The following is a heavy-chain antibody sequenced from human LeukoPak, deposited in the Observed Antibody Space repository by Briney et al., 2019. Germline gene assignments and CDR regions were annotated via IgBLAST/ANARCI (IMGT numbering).Heavy chain of an antibody. D-gene: IGHD3-22*01. V-gene: IGHV3-23*01. CDR2: ISSTSSASGT. CDR3: ATGAASTGYLSHDY. CDR1: GFTFSSFS. J-gene: IGHJ4*02. Sequence: PGGSLRLSCAVSGFTFSSFSMSWVRQAPGKGLEWVSDISSTSSASGTHYADSVKGRFIISRDNSKNTLFLQMNSLTADDTAVYYCATGAASTGYLSHDYWGQGTLVTVSS.